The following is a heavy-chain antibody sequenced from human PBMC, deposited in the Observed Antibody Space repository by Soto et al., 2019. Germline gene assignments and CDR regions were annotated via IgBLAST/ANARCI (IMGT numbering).Heavy chain of an antibody. Sequence: PSETLALIRSVSGSSIRHYYWGWIRQPPGKGLEWIGNIYYSGSTNYNPSLKSRVIMSVASSRNQLSLRLNSVTAADTAVYYCTRVGGYYGDYPNFDYWGQGALVTVSS. CDR3: TRVGGYYGDYPNFDY. D-gene: IGHD4-17*01. V-gene: IGHV4-59*01. J-gene: IGHJ4*02. CDR2: IYYSGST. CDR1: GSSIRHYY.